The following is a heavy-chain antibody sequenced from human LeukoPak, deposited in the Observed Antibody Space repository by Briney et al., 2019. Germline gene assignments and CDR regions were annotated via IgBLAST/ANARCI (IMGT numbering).Heavy chain of an antibody. CDR1: GLSIADYT. J-gene: IGHJ3*02. CDR3: ARGGSYLSAFDI. D-gene: IGHD1-26*01. Sequence: GGSLRLSCEASGLSIADYTMHWVRQVPGKGLEWVSLISRNGVATKYADSVRGRFTISRDNSKNTLYLQMNSLRAEDTAVYYCARGGSYLSAFDIWGQGTMVTVSS. V-gene: IGHV3-43*01. CDR2: ISRNGVAT.